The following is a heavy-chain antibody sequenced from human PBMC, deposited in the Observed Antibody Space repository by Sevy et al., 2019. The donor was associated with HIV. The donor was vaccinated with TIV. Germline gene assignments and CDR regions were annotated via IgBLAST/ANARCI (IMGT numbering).Heavy chain of an antibody. V-gene: IGHV1-18*01. Sequence: ASVKVSCKASGYTFSSYGITWVRQAPGQGLEWMGWISTYNGDTNYAQKLQGRVTMTTDTSTGTAYMDLRSLRFDDTAVYYCARLDLSGSGWYGNGMDVWGQGTTVTVSS. CDR1: GYTFSSYG. J-gene: IGHJ6*02. CDR2: ISTYNGDT. D-gene: IGHD6-19*01. CDR3: ARLDLSGSGWYGNGMDV.